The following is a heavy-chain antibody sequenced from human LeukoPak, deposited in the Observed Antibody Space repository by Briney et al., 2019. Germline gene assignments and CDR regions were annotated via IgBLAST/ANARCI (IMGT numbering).Heavy chain of an antibody. CDR2: FNGGGTYS. V-gene: IGHV3-23*01. CDR1: GFTFRSYA. CDR3: AREDARDGGYFDY. J-gene: IGHJ4*02. Sequence: GGSLRLSCAASGFTFRSYAMGWVRQAPGKGLEWLSTFNGGGTYSHHADSVKGRFTMSRDTSKNTVYLQTNSLRAEDTAMYYCAREDARDGGYFDYWAQGTLVTVSS. D-gene: IGHD3-16*01.